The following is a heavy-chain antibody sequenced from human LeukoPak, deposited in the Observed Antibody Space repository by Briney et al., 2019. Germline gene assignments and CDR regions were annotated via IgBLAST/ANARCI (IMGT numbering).Heavy chain of an antibody. D-gene: IGHD3-10*01. J-gene: IGHJ5*02. V-gene: IGHV4-4*02. CDR1: GGSISSGNW. CDR2: IYHSGST. Sequence: SETLSLTCAVSGGSISSGNWWSWVRQPPGKGLEWIGEIYHSGSTNYNPSLKSRVTISVDTSKSQFSLKLSSVTAADTAVYYCAAMVRGVIIKDWFDPWGQGTLVTVSS. CDR3: AAMVRGVIIKDWFDP.